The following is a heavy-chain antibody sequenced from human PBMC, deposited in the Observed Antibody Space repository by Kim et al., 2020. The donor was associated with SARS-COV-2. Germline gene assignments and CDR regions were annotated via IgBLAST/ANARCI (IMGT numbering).Heavy chain of an antibody. CDR2: FDPEDGET. V-gene: IGHV1-24*01. D-gene: IGHD3-3*01. Sequence: ASVKVSCKVSGYTLTELSMHWVRQAPGKGLEWMGGFDPEDGETIYAQKFQGRVTMTEDTSTDTAYMELSSLRSEDTAVYYCATVDYDFWSGYHAFDIWGQGTMVTVSS. CDR1: GYTLTELS. CDR3: ATVDYDFWSGYHAFDI. J-gene: IGHJ3*02.